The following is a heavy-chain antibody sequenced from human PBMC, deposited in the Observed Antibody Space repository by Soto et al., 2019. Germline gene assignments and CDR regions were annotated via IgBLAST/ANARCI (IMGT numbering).Heavy chain of an antibody. Sequence: GGSLRLSCAASGFTFSNAWMSWVRQAPGKGLELVGRIKSKTDGGTTDYAAPVKGRFTISRDDSKNTLYLQMNSLKTEDTAVYYCTTEVGYSYGYYWGQGTLVTVSS. CDR1: GFTFSNAW. V-gene: IGHV3-15*01. D-gene: IGHD5-18*01. J-gene: IGHJ4*02. CDR3: TTEVGYSYGYY. CDR2: IKSKTDGGTT.